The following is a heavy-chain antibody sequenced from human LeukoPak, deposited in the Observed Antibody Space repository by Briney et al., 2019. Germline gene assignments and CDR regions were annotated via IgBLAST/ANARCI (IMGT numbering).Heavy chain of an antibody. V-gene: IGHV1-18*01. CDR3: AVRNTSSWSPFDF. Sequence: GASVKVSCKDSGYTFTNYGISGVRQAPGRGLEWMGWISAYNGDTNYAQKLQGRVTMTTDTSTSTAYMELRSLRSDATAIYYCAVRNTSSWSPFDFWGQGTLVTVSS. CDR1: GYTFTNYG. J-gene: IGHJ4*02. CDR2: ISAYNGDT. D-gene: IGHD6-13*01.